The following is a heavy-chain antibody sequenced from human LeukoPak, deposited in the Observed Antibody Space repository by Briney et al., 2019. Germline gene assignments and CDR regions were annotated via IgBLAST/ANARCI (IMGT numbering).Heavy chain of an antibody. CDR3: ASGPLGGSYYPHFDY. D-gene: IGHD1-26*01. CDR1: GGSISGSY. Sequence: PSETLSLTCTVSGGSISGSYWSWIRQPPGKGLEWIGYIYYSGSTNYNPSLKSRVTILVDTSKNQFSLKLSSVTAADTAVYYCASGPLGGSYYPHFDYWGQGTLVTVSS. J-gene: IGHJ4*02. CDR2: IYYSGST. V-gene: IGHV4-59*12.